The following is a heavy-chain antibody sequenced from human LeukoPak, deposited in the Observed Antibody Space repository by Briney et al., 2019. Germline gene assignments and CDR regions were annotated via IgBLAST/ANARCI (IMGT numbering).Heavy chain of an antibody. J-gene: IGHJ4*02. CDR1: GFTFSSYA. CDR2: ISYDGSNK. V-gene: IGHV3-30-3*01. Sequence: GGSLRLSCAASGFTFSSYATHWVRQAPGKGLEWVAVISYDGSNKYYADSVKGRFTISRDNSKNTLYLQMNSLRAEDTAVYYCARDPWGYWGQGTLVTVSS. D-gene: IGHD3-16*01. CDR3: ARDPWGY.